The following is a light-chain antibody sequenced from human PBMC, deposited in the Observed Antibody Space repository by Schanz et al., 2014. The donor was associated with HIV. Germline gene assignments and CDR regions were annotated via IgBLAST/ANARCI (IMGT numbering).Light chain of an antibody. CDR3: QQSYSTLT. CDR2: WAS. CDR1: QSVLLSSNNKTY. Sequence: DIVMTQSPDSLAVSLGERAAINCTSSQSVLLSSNNKTYLAWYQQKPGQPPKLLIYWASTRESGVPDRISGSGSGTDFTLTISSLQPEDFATYYCQQSYSTLTFGGGTKVEIK. V-gene: IGKV4-1*01. J-gene: IGKJ4*01.